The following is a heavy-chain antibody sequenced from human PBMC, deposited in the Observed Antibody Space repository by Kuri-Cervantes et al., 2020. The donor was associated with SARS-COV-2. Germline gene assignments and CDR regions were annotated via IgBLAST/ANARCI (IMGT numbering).Heavy chain of an antibody. V-gene: IGHV3-21*01. CDR2: ISSSSSYI. CDR1: GFTFSSYS. CDR3: ARTSTWSIYFDY. Sequence: GSLRLSCAASGFTFSSYSMNWVRQAPGKGLEWVSSISSSSSYIYYADSVKGRFTISRDNAKNSLYLQMNSLRAEDTAVYYCARTSTWSIYFDYWGQGTLVTVSS. D-gene: IGHD2-8*02. J-gene: IGHJ4*02.